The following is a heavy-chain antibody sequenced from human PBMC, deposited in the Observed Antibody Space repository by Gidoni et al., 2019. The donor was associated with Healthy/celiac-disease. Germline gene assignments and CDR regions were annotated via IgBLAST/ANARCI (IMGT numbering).Heavy chain of an antibody. Sequence: EVQLVESGGGLIQPGGSLRLSCAASGFTVSSNYMSWVRQAPGKGLEWVSVIYSGGSTYYADSVKGRFTISRDNSKNTLYLQMNSLRAEDTAVYYCARVYFDWQDAFDIWGQGTMVTVSS. CDR3: ARVYFDWQDAFDI. D-gene: IGHD3-9*01. CDR2: IYSGGST. V-gene: IGHV3-53*01. CDR1: GFTVSSNY. J-gene: IGHJ3*02.